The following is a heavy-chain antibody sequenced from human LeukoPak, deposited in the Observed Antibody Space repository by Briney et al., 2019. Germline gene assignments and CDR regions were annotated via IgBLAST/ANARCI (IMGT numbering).Heavy chain of an antibody. Sequence: GGSLRLSCAGSGFXFSSYTISWVRQAPGKGPLWVSRIKSDGSSTRFADSVRGRFTISRDNGKNTLYLQMNSLRAEDTAVYYCARGGDSSNWYPGYFDYWGQGALVTVSS. CDR3: ARGGDSSNWYPGYFDY. CDR1: GFXFSSYT. D-gene: IGHD6-13*01. J-gene: IGHJ4*02. CDR2: IKSDGSST. V-gene: IGHV3-74*01.